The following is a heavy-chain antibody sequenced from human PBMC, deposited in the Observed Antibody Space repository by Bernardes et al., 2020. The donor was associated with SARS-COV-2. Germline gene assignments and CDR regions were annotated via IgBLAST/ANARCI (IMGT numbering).Heavy chain of an antibody. CDR3: VRDPGVVVIANWFDP. V-gene: IGHV3-33*01. CDR1: GFTFSSYG. CDR2: IWYDGSNK. J-gene: IGHJ5*02. Sequence: GGSLRLSCAASGFTFSSYGMHWVRQAPGKGLEWVAVIWYDGSNKYYADSVKGRFTISRDNSKNTLYLQMNSLRAEDTAVYYCVRDPGVVVIANWFDPWGQGTLVTVSS. D-gene: IGHD3-22*01.